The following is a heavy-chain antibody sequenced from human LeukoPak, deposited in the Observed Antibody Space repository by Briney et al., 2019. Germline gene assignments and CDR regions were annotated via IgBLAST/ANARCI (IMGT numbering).Heavy chain of an antibody. D-gene: IGHD4-11*01. CDR1: GGSISSGGHY. CDR3: ARAPKGMTTVRYYYYYYMDV. J-gene: IGHJ6*03. Sequence: SQTLSLTCTVSGGSISSGGHYWSWIRQHPGKGLEWIGYIYYSGSTYYNPSLKNRVIISVDTSKSQFSLRLSSVAAADTAVYYCARAPKGMTTVRYYYYYYMDVWGKGTTVTVSS. CDR2: IYYSGST. V-gene: IGHV4-31*03.